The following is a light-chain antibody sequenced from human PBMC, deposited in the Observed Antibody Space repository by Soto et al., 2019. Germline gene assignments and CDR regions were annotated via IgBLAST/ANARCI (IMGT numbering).Light chain of an antibody. J-gene: IGKJ5*01. CDR1: QSVSSY. CDR3: QQLHSYPIT. Sequence: VVLTQSPATLSFSPGEIGTRSCRASQSVSSYLAWYQQKPGQAPRLLIYDASNRATGIPARFSGSGSGTDFTLTISSLQPEDFATYYCQQLHSYPITFGQGTRLEIK. CDR2: DAS. V-gene: IGKV3-11*01.